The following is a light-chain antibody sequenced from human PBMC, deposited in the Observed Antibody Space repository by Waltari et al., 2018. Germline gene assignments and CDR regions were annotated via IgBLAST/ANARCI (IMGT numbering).Light chain of an antibody. CDR2: GAS. V-gene: IGKV3-15*01. CDR1: QTVYGE. Sequence: ETVMTQSPGTLSVSPGDRVTLSCRASQTVYGELAWYQQKSGQTPRLLIYGASTRGTSIPARFSGSGSGTEFTLTISSLQSEDFGVYYCQQYYNWSLTFGGGTKVEIK. CDR3: QQYYNWSLT. J-gene: IGKJ4*01.